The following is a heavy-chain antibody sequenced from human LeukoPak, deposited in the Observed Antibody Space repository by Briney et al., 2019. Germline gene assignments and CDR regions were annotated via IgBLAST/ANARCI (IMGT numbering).Heavy chain of an antibody. J-gene: IGHJ3*02. Sequence: PGGSLTLSCAASGFTFSNYVMQWVRQAPGKGPEFVSAISSNGGSTCYSNSVKGRFTISRDNSKNTLYLQMGSLRTEDMAVYYCARVTRRPTVTSLGFDIWGQGTMVTVSS. CDR2: ISSNGGST. D-gene: IGHD4-17*01. CDR1: GFTFSNYV. CDR3: ARVTRRPTVTSLGFDI. V-gene: IGHV3-64*01.